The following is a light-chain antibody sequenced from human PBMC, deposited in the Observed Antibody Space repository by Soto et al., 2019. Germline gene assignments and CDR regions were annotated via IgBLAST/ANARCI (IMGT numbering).Light chain of an antibody. V-gene: IGLV2-11*01. J-gene: IGLJ1*01. CDR2: DVS. Sequence: QSALTQPRSVSGSPGQSVTISCTGTSSDVGGYNYVSWYQQHPGKVPKLMIYDVSKRPSGVPDRFSGSKSGNTASLTISGLQAEDEADYYCCSYAGSYTHVFGSGTKLPS. CDR3: CSYAGSYTHV. CDR1: SSDVGGYNY.